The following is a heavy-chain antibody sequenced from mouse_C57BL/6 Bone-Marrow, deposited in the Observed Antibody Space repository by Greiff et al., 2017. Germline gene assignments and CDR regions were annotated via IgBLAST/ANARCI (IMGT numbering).Heavy chain of an antibody. CDR2: ISSGGSYT. V-gene: IGHV5-6*01. Sequence: EVNVVESGGDLVKPGGSLKLSCAASGFTFSSYGMSWVRQTPDKRLEWVATISSGGSYTYYPDSVKGRFTISRDNAKNTLYLQMSSLKSEDTAMYYCAGWYFDVWGTGTTVTVSS. CDR3: AGWYFDV. J-gene: IGHJ1*03. CDR1: GFTFSSYG.